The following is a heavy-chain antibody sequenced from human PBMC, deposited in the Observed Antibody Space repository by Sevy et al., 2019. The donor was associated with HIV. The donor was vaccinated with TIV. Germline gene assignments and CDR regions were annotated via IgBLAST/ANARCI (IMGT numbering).Heavy chain of an antibody. CDR1: GFSFDSYG. D-gene: IGHD3-22*01. J-gene: IGHJ6*03. CDR2: ISGSGTRT. V-gene: IGHV3-23*01. CDR3: AKGGGGHYDPDEIGYYFYYYNMDV. Sequence: GESLKISCAVSGFSFDSYGMTWVRQAPGKGLEWVSGISGSGTRTYYAASVKGRFIISRDNSKNTLYLQMNSLRSEDTAIYYCAKGGGGHYDPDEIGYYFYYYNMDVWGKGPTVTVSS.